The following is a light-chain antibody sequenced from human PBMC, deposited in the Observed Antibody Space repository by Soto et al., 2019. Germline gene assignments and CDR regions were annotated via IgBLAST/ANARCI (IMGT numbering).Light chain of an antibody. J-gene: IGKJ5*01. CDR3: MQALQTPIT. Sequence: VLIRFQLSLPLTPEEPPSISGRLSRSLLHSNGYNYLDWYLQKPGQSPQLLIYLGSNRASGVPDRFSGSGSGTDFTLKISRVEAEDVGVYYCMQALQTPITFGQGTRLEIK. V-gene: IGKV2-28*01. CDR1: RSLLHSNGYNY. CDR2: LGS.